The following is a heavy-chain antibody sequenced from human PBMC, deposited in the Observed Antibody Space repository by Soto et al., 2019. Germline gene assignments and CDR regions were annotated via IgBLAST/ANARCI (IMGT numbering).Heavy chain of an antibody. V-gene: IGHV3-23*01. J-gene: IGHJ4*02. D-gene: IGHD3-16*02. CDR1: GFTFSSYA. CDR3: AKVPQYDYIWRSYRYTHFDY. Sequence: GSLRLSCAASGFTFSSYAMSWVRQAPGKGLEWVSAISGSGGSTYYADSVKGRFTISRDNSKNTLYLQMNSLRAEDTAVYYCAKVPQYDYIWRSYRYTHFDYWGQGTLVNVSS. CDR2: ISGSGGST.